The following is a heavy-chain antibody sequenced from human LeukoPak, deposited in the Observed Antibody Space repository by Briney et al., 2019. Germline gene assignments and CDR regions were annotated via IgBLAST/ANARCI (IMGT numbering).Heavy chain of an antibody. V-gene: IGHV4-34*01. D-gene: IGHD3-22*01. CDR1: GFTFDDYG. CDR3: ARAYYYDSSGYYPRWFDP. J-gene: IGHJ5*02. CDR2: INHSGST. Sequence: GSLRLSCAASGFTFDDYGMSWVRQPPGKGLEWIGEINHSGSTNYNPSLKSRVTISVDTSKNQFSLKLSSVTAADTAVYYCARAYYYDSSGYYPRWFDPWGQGTLVTVSS.